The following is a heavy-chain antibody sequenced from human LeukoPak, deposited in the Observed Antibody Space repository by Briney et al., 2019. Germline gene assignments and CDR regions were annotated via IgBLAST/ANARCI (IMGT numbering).Heavy chain of an antibody. D-gene: IGHD2-2*01. CDR3: ARDLGSCSSTSCQTDWFHP. J-gene: IGHJ5*02. V-gene: IGHV3-74*01. CDR2: INTDGSGT. CDR1: GFTFSSYW. Sequence: RGSLRLSCAASGFTFSSYWMHWVRQAPGKGLVWVSHINTDGSGTSYADSVKGRFTISRDNARNTLYLQMHSLRAEDTAVYYCARDLGSCSSTSCQTDWFHPWGQGTQVTVSS.